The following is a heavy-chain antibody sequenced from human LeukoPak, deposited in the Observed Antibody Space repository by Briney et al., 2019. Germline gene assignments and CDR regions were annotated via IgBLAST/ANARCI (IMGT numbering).Heavy chain of an antibody. D-gene: IGHD6-19*01. CDR1: GYTFTSYD. CDR3: ARSVGPWAGSVFGY. V-gene: IGHV1-8*01. CDR2: MNPNSGNT. J-gene: IGHJ4*02. Sequence: GASVKVSCKASGYTFTSYDINWVRQATGQGLEWMGWMNPNSGNTGYAQKFQGRVTMTRNISISTAYMELSSLRSEDTAVYYCARSVGPWAGSVFGYWGQGTLVTVSS.